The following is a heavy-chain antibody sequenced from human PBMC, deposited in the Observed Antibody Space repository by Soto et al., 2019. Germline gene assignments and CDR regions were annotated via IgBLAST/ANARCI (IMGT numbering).Heavy chain of an antibody. CDR3: AKDLEGNYYDSSGPKPPVFDY. J-gene: IGHJ4*02. D-gene: IGHD3-22*01. CDR1: GFTFSSYA. Sequence: GGSLRLSCAASGFTFSSYAMSWVRQAPGKGLEWVSAISGSGGSTYYADSVKGRFTISRDNSKNTLYLQMNSLRAEDTAVYYCAKDLEGNYYDSSGPKPPVFDYWGQGTLVTVSS. CDR2: ISGSGGST. V-gene: IGHV3-23*01.